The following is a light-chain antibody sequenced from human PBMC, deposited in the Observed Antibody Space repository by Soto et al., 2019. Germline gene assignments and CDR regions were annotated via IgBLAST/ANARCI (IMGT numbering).Light chain of an antibody. CDR2: DVN. Sequence: QSVLTQPASVSGSPGQSITLSCTGTSSDIGGYDYVSWYQRHPGKAPKLIIYDVNNRPSGVSNRFSGSKSGNKASLTISGRQAEDEADYYCTAYASGSSHVVFGGGTKLTVL. CDR3: TAYASGSSHVV. CDR1: SSDIGGYDY. J-gene: IGLJ2*01. V-gene: IGLV2-14*01.